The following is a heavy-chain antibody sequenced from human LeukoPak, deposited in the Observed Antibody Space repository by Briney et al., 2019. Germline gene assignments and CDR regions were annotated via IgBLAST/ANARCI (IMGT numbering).Heavy chain of an antibody. CDR1: GFTFSNYW. Sequence: PGGSLRLSCAASGFTFSNYWMIWIRQAPGKGLEWVSYISSSGSTIYYADSVKGRFTISRDNAKNSLYLQMNSLRAEDTAVYYCARTTSLSYYYGMDVWGQGTTVTVSS. CDR3: ARTTSLSYYYGMDV. V-gene: IGHV3-11*01. CDR2: ISSSGSTI. J-gene: IGHJ6*02. D-gene: IGHD4-17*01.